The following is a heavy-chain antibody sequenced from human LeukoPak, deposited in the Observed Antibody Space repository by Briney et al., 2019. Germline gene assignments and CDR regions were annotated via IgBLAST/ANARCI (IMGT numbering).Heavy chain of an antibody. V-gene: IGHV4-39*01. J-gene: IGHJ4*02. CDR1: GGSFSSSSYY. Sequence: SETLSLTCTVSGGSFSSSSYYWGWNRQPPGQGLDWTVSINYSGSTYANPSLKSRVTISVSTSKNQFSLKLSSVTAADTAVYYCARHSSYEGSYYDILTGYVSWGDPELDYWGQGTLVTVSS. D-gene: IGHD3-9*01. CDR3: ARHSSYEGSYYDILTGYVSWGDPELDY. CDR2: INYSGST.